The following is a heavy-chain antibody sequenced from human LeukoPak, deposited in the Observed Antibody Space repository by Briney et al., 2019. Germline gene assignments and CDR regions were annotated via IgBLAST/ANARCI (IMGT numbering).Heavy chain of an antibody. D-gene: IGHD3-16*01. V-gene: IGHV3-48*03. J-gene: IGHJ4*02. Sequence: PGGSLRLACAASGFTFSSYAMTWVRQAPGKGLEWVSYISSSGSTIYYADSVKGRFTISRDNAKNSLYLQMNSLRAEDTAVYYCAREGSGRLGGGVNDYWGQGTLVTVSS. CDR2: ISSSGSTI. CDR1: GFTFSSYA. CDR3: AREGSGRLGGGVNDY.